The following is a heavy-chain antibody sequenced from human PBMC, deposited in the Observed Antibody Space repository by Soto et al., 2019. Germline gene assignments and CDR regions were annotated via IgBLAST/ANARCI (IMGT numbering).Heavy chain of an antibody. CDR2: IYYSGIT. CDR3: ARVGSSSWYFFDY. V-gene: IGHV4-61*01. D-gene: IGHD6-13*01. Sequence: SETLSLTCSVSGASIRSTSYYWSWIRQPPGKGLEWIGYIYYSGITNYNPSLKSRVTISVDTSKNQFSLKLSSVTAADTAVYYCARVGSSSWYFFDYWGQGTLVTVSS. J-gene: IGHJ4*02. CDR1: GASIRSTSYY.